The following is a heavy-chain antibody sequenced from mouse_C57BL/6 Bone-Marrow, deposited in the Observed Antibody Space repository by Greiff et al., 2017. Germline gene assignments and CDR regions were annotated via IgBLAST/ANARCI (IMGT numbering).Heavy chain of an antibody. CDR3: ARYTPDGYYPY. CDR1: GFTFTDYY. Sequence: EVMLVESGGGLVQPGGSLSLSCAASGFTFTDYYMSWVRQPPGKALAWLGFIRNKANGYTTEYSASVKGRFTISRDNSQSILYLQMNALSAEDSATYYCARYTPDGYYPYWGQGTPLTVSS. J-gene: IGHJ2*01. V-gene: IGHV7-3*01. D-gene: IGHD2-3*01. CDR2: IRNKANGYTT.